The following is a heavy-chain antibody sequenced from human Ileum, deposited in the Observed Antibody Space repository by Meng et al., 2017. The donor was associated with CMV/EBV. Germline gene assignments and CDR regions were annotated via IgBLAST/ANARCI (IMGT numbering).Heavy chain of an antibody. CDR2: ISGASSYI. J-gene: IGHJ2*01. Sequence: VQLVGSGGDLVKPGGSLRLSCVASGISFNDYYMNWIRQAPGKGLEWLSYISGASSYIKEADSVRGRFTISRDNAKNSVFLEMNSLRDEDTAVYFCARGAIFGPGYFDLWGRGTLVTVSS. CDR3: ARGAIFGPGYFDL. CDR1: GISFNDYY. V-gene: IGHV3-11*06. D-gene: IGHD3-3*01.